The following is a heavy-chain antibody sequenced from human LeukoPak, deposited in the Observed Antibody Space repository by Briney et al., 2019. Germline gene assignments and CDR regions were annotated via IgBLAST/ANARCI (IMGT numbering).Heavy chain of an antibody. Sequence: SRVTISVDTSKNQFSLKLSSVTAADTAVYYCARERYGSGSYRVTHFDYWGQGTLVTVSS. V-gene: IGHV4-39*07. J-gene: IGHJ4*02. CDR3: ARERYGSGSYRVTHFDY. D-gene: IGHD3-10*01.